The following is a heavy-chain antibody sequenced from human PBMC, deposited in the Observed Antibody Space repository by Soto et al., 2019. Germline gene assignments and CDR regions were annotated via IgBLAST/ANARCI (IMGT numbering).Heavy chain of an antibody. J-gene: IGHJ4*02. CDR2: INPKSGVT. CDR3: ARDMAYGDFLPALF. CDR1: GYTFTGYY. V-gene: IGHV1-2*02. Sequence: QGQLVQSVAEVKKPGASVKVSCKASGYTFTGYYIHWVRQAPGQGLEWMGWINPKSGVTNYAQKFQGRVTMITDTSISTAYMELSRLRSDDTAVYYCARDMAYGDFLPALFWGQGTLVTVSS. D-gene: IGHD4-17*01.